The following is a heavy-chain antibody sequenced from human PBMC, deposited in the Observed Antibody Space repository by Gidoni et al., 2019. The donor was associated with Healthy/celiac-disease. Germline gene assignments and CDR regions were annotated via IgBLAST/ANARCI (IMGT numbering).Heavy chain of an antibody. CDR2: MSYDGSNK. J-gene: IGHJ4*02. CDR1: GFTFSSYG. V-gene: IGHV3-30*18. CDR3: AKPPRYCSSTSCYTGGGYFDY. Sequence: QVPLVESGGGVVQPGRSLRLSWAASGFTFSSYGLHWVRQAPGKGREWVAVMSYDGSNKYYADSVKGRFTIARDNSKNTLYLQMNSLRAEDTAVYYCAKPPRYCSSTSCYTGGGYFDYWGQGTLVTVSS. D-gene: IGHD2-2*02.